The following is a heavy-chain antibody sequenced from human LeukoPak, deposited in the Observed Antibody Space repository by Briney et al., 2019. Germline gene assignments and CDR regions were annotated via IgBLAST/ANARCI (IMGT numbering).Heavy chain of an antibody. Sequence: GGSLRLSCAASGFTVSNYYMSWVRQAPGKGLEWVSVLYTGGSTYFADSVQGRFTISRDNSKNTLYLQMNSLRAEDTAVYYCAREIYKPAAGRHFDYWGQGTLVTVSS. V-gene: IGHV3-66*01. CDR1: GFTVSNYY. D-gene: IGHD6-13*01. CDR3: AREIYKPAAGRHFDY. J-gene: IGHJ4*02. CDR2: LYTGGST.